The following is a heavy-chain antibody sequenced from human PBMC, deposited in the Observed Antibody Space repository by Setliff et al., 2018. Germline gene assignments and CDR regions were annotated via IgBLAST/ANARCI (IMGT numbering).Heavy chain of an antibody. CDR1: GGSINSGPSYY. J-gene: IGHJ4*02. V-gene: IGHV4-39*01. Sequence: PSETLSLTCTASGGSINSGPSYYWGWIRQPPGKGLEWIGHISFSGSTYYNPSLNSRGTISVDTSRDQFSLRLSSVTAADTAVYYCARLGQWRVLGFFDYWGQGALVTVSS. CDR3: ARLGQWRVLGFFDY. D-gene: IGHD6-19*01. CDR2: ISFSGST.